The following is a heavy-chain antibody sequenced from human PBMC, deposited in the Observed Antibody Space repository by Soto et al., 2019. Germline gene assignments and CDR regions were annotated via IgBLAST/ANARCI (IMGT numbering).Heavy chain of an antibody. V-gene: IGHV1-18*01. Sequence: QVQLVQSGAEVKKPGASVKVSCKASGYTFPTNGIGGFGRAPGQGLEWMGWISAYNGNTNFAQKLQGRVTMTTDTSTSTAYMELRSLRSDDTAVYYCARGEAYGDGYWGQGTLVTVSS. CDR2: ISAYNGNT. D-gene: IGHD4-17*01. CDR3: ARGEAYGDGY. CDR1: GYTFPTNG. J-gene: IGHJ4*02.